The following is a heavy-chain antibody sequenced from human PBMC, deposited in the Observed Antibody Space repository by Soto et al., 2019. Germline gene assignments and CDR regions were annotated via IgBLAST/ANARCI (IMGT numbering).Heavy chain of an antibody. CDR1: GGSFSGYY. V-gene: IGHV4-34*01. CDR3: ARRRLLQLWLLGYNYYGMDV. Sequence: SETLSLTCAVYGGSFSGYYWSWIRQPPGKGLEWIGEINHSGSTNYNPSLKSRVTISVDTSKNQFSLKLSSVTAADTAVYYCARRRLLQLWLLGYNYYGMDVWGQGTTVTVSS. J-gene: IGHJ6*02. D-gene: IGHD5-18*01. CDR2: INHSGST.